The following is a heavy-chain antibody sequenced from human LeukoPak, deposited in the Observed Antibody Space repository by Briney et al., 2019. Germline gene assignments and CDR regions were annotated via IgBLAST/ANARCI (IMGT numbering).Heavy chain of an antibody. CDR2: ISGSGGST. CDR1: EFTFSNYA. V-gene: IGHV3-23*01. J-gene: IGHJ4*02. Sequence: GGSLRLSCAASEFTFSNYAMSWVRQAPGKGLEWVSAISGSGGSTYYADSMKGRFTISRDNSKNTLYLQMNSLRAEDTAVYYCAKTLGYCSGGSCYSGVIDYWGQGTLATVSS. CDR3: AKTLGYCSGGSCYSGVIDY. D-gene: IGHD2-15*01.